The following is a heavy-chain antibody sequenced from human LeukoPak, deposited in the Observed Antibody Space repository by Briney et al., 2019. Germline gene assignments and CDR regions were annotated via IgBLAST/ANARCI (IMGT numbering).Heavy chain of an antibody. CDR3: ARELSHDAFDI. V-gene: IGHV4-31*03. Sequence: PSETLSLTCTVSGGSISSGGYYWSWIPQHPGEGLEWIGCIYYSGSTYYNPSLKSRVTISVDTSKNQFSLKLSSVTAADTAVYYCARELSHDAFDIWGQGTMVTVSS. CDR2: IYYSGST. D-gene: IGHD3-16*02. CDR1: GGSISSGGYY. J-gene: IGHJ3*02.